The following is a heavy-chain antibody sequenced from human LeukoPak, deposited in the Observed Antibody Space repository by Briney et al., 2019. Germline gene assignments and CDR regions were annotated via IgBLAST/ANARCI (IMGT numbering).Heavy chain of an antibody. Sequence: GGSLRLSCAASGFTVSSNYMSWVRQAPGKGLEWVSVIYSGGSTYYADSVKGRFTISRDNSKNTLYLQMNSLRAEDTAVYYCARDSVMYYYDSRRQYFQHWGQGTLVTVSS. J-gene: IGHJ1*01. CDR3: ARDSVMYYYDSRRQYFQH. D-gene: IGHD3-22*01. CDR2: IYSGGST. V-gene: IGHV3-66*01. CDR1: GFTVSSNY.